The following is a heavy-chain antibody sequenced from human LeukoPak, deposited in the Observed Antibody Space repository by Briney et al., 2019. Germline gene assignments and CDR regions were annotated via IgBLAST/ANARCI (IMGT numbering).Heavy chain of an antibody. J-gene: IGHJ4*02. V-gene: IGHV3-7*01. CDR1: GFTFSSYW. CDR2: VKHDGSEE. CDR3: ARGARLSDY. D-gene: IGHD3-16*01. Sequence: PGGSLRLSCAASGFTFSSYWMSWVRQAPGKGLEWVATVKHDGSEEYYVDSVKGRFTICRDNAKNSLCLQMNSLRAEDTAVYFCARGARLSDYWGQGTLVTVSS.